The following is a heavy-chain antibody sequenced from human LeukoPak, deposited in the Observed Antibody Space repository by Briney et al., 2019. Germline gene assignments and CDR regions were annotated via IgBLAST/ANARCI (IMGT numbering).Heavy chain of an antibody. V-gene: IGHV3-48*04. Sequence: GGSLRLSCAASGFIFSTYSMIWVRQAPGKGLEWVAYISISGSSIYYADAVKGRFTISRDNAKNSLYLQGKSLRVDDTAVYYCARERFHGSGAPKYGFWGQGTLVTVSS. CDR2: ISISGSSI. CDR1: GFIFSTYS. CDR3: ARERFHGSGAPKYGF. D-gene: IGHD3-10*01. J-gene: IGHJ4*02.